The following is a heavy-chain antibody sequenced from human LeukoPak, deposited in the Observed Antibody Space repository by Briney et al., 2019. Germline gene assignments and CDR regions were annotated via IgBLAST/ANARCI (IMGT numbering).Heavy chain of an antibody. CDR2: ISTTSSTI. V-gene: IGHV3-48*02. Sequence: PGGSLRLSCAASGFIFSNFGMNWVRQAPGKGLQWLSYISTTSSTIYHADSVKGRFTISRDNAKNSLYLQMNSLRDEDTAVYYCARGETAVTSYLHYWGQGTLVTVSS. J-gene: IGHJ4*02. CDR1: GFIFSNFG. CDR3: ARGETAVTSYLHY. D-gene: IGHD4-17*01.